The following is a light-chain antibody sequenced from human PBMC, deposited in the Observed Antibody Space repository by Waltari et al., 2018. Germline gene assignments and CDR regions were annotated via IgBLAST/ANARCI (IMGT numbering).Light chain of an antibody. V-gene: IGKV1-5*03. CDR2: KAS. J-gene: IGKJ2*01. Sequence: DIQMTQSPSTLSASVGGRVTITCRASQSIGNWLAWYQQKLGKAPKLLIYKASILETGVPSRFSGSGSGTEFTLTISSLQPDDFATYYCQQYNSYSPYTFGRGTKLEIK. CDR3: QQYNSYSPYT. CDR1: QSIGNW.